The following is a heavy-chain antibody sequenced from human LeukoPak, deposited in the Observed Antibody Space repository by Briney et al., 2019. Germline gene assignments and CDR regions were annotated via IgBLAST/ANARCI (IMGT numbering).Heavy chain of an antibody. D-gene: IGHD2-15*01. CDR1: GFTFSSYA. CDR3: AKAVSNPRYCSGGSCLRYGVDV. J-gene: IGHJ6*02. CDR2: ISGSGGT. Sequence: GGSLRLSCAASGFTFSSYAMSWVRQAPGKGLEWVSAISGSGGTYYADSVKGRFTISRDNAKNSLYLQMNSLIADDTAVYYCAKAVSNPRYCSGGSCLRYGVDVWGQGTTVTVSS. V-gene: IGHV3-23*01.